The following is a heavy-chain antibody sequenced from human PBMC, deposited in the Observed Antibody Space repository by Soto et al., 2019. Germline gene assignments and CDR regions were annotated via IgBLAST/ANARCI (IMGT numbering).Heavy chain of an antibody. CDR1: GFTLSNIG. CDR3: AKESGGERYAAYFDL. V-gene: IGHV3-30*18. J-gene: IGHJ4*02. Sequence: QVQLVESGGGVVQPGTSLRLACAASGFTLSNIGMQWVRQAPGKGLEWVAVISAGGNTKYYADSVKGRFTISRDNSKNTLFLKMNRLRTEDTAVYYCAKESGGERYAAYFDLWGQGTLVTVSA. CDR2: ISAGGNTK. D-gene: IGHD2-21*01.